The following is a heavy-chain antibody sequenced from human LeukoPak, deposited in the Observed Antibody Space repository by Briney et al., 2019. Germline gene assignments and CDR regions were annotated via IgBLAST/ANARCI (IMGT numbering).Heavy chain of an antibody. Sequence: ASVKVSCKASGYTFTTYGIAWVRRAPGQGLEWMGWISAYNGNTNSAQKLQGRVTMTRDTSTSTVYMELSSLRSEDTAVYYCARNAVGSGSYKDYWGQGTLVTVSS. D-gene: IGHD3-10*01. J-gene: IGHJ4*02. CDR2: ISAYNGNT. V-gene: IGHV1-18*01. CDR1: GYTFTTYG. CDR3: ARNAVGSGSYKDY.